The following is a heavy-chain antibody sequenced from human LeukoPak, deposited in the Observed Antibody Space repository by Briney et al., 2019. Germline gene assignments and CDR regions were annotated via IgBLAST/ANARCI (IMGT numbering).Heavy chain of an antibody. V-gene: IGHV4-59*08. Sequence: SETLSLTCTVSGGSISSYYWSWIRQPPGKGLEWIGSIYYSGSTYYNPSLKSRVTISVDTSKNQFSLKLSSVTAADTAVYYCARQPTTVTTGDAFDIWGQGTMVTVSS. J-gene: IGHJ3*02. CDR3: ARQPTTVTTGDAFDI. CDR2: IYYSGST. D-gene: IGHD4-17*01. CDR1: GGSISSYY.